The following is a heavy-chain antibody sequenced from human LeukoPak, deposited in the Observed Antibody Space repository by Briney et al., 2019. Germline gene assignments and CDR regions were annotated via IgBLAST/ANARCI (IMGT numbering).Heavy chain of an antibody. Sequence: GSLRLSCSASGFTFSRYAMNWVRQAPGKGLEYVPTISINGGRTYYADSVKGRLTVSRDNSKNTLYLQMSSLRAEDTAVYYCASGGGRFNYWGQGTLVTISS. D-gene: IGHD2-15*01. CDR1: GFTFSRYA. V-gene: IGHV3-64D*06. CDR2: ISINGGRT. J-gene: IGHJ4*02. CDR3: ASGGGRFNY.